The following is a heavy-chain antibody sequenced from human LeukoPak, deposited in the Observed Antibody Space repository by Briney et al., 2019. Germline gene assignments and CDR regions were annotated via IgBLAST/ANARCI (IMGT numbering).Heavy chain of an antibody. CDR2: IYTSGST. Sequence: SETLSLTCTVSGGSISSYYWSWIRQPAGKGLEWIGRIYTSGSTNYNPSFKSRVTMSVDTSKNQFSLKLSSVTAADTAVYYCAREVDVDIVATHFDYWGQGTLVTVSS. CDR3: AREVDVDIVATHFDY. CDR1: GGSISSYY. V-gene: IGHV4-4*07. J-gene: IGHJ4*02. D-gene: IGHD5-12*01.